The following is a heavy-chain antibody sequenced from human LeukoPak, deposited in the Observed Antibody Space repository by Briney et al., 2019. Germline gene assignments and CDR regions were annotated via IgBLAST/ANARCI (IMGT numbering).Heavy chain of an antibody. Sequence: GGSLRLSCAASGFTFSSYWMSWVRQAPGKGLEWVANIKQDGSEKYYVDSVKGRFTISRDNAKNSLYLQMNSLRAEDTALYYCAGGYDSSGYYYHAFDIWGQGTMVTVSS. CDR3: AGGYDSSGYYYHAFDI. J-gene: IGHJ3*02. V-gene: IGHV3-7*03. CDR1: GFTFSSYW. CDR2: IKQDGSEK. D-gene: IGHD3-22*01.